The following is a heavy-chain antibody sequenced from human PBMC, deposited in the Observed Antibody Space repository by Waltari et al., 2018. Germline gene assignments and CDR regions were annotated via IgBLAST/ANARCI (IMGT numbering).Heavy chain of an antibody. J-gene: IGHJ4*02. D-gene: IGHD2-2*02. CDR2: VDPSGST. V-gene: IGHV4-4*07. CDR3: ARNGFVAVPVSITYFFDY. Sequence: HVQLQESGPGLVKPSETLSLTCTVSAGSVSGYYWSWIRQSAGKGLEWLGRVDPSGSTNYNPSLKSRVTISIDTSKKQFSLRLTSVTAADTAVYCARNGFVAVPVSITYFFDYWGQGTLVTVSS. CDR1: AGSVSGYY.